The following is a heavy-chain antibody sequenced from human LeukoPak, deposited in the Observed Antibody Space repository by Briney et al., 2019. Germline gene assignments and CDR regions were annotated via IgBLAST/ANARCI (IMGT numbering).Heavy chain of an antibody. J-gene: IGHJ6*03. CDR2: ISSSSSYI. V-gene: IGHV3-21*01. D-gene: IGHD3-9*01. CDR3: ARAGELRYFDWSTLYYYYYYYMDV. CDR1: GFTFSSYN. Sequence: PGGSLRLSCAASGFTFSSYNMNWVRQPPGKGPEGVSSISSSSSYIYYADSVKGRFPISRDNAKNSLYQQMNSLKAEDTAVYYCARAGELRYFDWSTLYYYYYYYMDVWGKGTTVTVSS.